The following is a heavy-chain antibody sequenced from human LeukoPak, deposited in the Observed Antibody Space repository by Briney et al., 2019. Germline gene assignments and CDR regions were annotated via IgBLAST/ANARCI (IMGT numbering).Heavy chain of an antibody. J-gene: IGHJ4*02. D-gene: IGHD3-10*01. CDR2: ISGSGGST. CDR3: AKMVLWFGELMPAEFDY. CDR1: GGSIRSGGYS. V-gene: IGHV3-23*01. Sequence: ETLSLTCAVSGGSIRSGGYSWRWVRQAPGKGLEWVSAISGSGGSTYYADSVKGRFTISRDNSKNTLYLQMNSLRAEDTAVYYCAKMVLWFGELMPAEFDYWGQGTLVTVSS.